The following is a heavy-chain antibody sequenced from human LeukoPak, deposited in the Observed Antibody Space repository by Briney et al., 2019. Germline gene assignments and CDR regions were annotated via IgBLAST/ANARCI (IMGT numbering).Heavy chain of an antibody. V-gene: IGHV5-51*01. CDR2: INPGGSHI. Sequence: GESLKISCKGSGYSFTNYWIAWVRQMPGKGLEWMGAINPGGSHIRYSPSFQGQVTISTDKSISTAYLQWSSLKASDTAIYPCARKNPTPLRNNWFAPWGQGTLVTVSS. CDR1: GYSFTNYW. J-gene: IGHJ5*02. CDR3: ARKNPTPLRNNWFAP.